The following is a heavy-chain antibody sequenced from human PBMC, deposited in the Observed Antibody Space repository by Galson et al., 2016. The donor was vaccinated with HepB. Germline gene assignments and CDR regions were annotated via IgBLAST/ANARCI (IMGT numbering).Heavy chain of an antibody. CDR1: GFTLSNYW. V-gene: IGHV3-74*01. CDR3: ARGTSLWTTPWNYGLDV. J-gene: IGHJ6*04. D-gene: IGHD4-17*01. Sequence: SLRLSCAASGFTLSNYWVHWVRQSPGKGLVWVSRMNPDGTTINYGDSVRGRFTIARENADNSLYLPMNSLRPGDTAVYYCARGTSLWTTPWNYGLDVWGKGTTVTVSS. CDR2: MNPDGTTI.